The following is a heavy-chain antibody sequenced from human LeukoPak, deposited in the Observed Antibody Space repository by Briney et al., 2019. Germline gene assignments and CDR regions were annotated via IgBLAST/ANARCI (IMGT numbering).Heavy chain of an antibody. CDR3: ASTKNHTVVAPEY. J-gene: IGHJ4*02. CDR2: MYHSGST. D-gene: IGHD4-23*01. V-gene: IGHV4-38-2*02. CDR1: NYSISTDYY. Sequence: SETLSLTCTVSNYSISTDYYWGWIRQPPGKGLEWIGTMYHSGSTYYNPSLKSRVTISVDTSKNQFSLKLSSVTAADTAVYYCASTKNHTVVAPEYWGQGTLVTVSA.